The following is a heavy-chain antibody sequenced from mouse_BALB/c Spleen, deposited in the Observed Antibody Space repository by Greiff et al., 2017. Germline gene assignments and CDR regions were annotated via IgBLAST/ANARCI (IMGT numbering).Heavy chain of an antibody. V-gene: IGHV5-6-4*01. J-gene: IGHJ3*01. CDR1: GFTFSSYT. D-gene: IGHD2-3*01. CDR2: ISSGGSYT. Sequence: EVKLMESGGGLVKPGGSLKLSCAASGFTFSSYTMSWVRQTPEKRLEWVATISSGGSYTYYPDSVKGRFTISRDNAKNTLYLQMSSLKSEDTAMYYCTRDGYYGFAYWGQGTLVTVSA. CDR3: TRDGYYGFAY.